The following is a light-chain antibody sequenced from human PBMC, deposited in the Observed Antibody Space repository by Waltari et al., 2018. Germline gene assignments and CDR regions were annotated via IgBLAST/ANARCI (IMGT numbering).Light chain of an antibody. V-gene: IGKV1-27*01. CDR2: AAS. Sequence: DIQMTQSPSSVSASVGDRVTITCRASQAISNHLAWYQQRPGKPPKLLMYAASSLPSGVPSRFSGSQSGTDFSLTINNLQPEDVATYYCQKYYSAPFTFGPGTKVDLK. J-gene: IGKJ3*01. CDR3: QKYYSAPFT. CDR1: QAISNH.